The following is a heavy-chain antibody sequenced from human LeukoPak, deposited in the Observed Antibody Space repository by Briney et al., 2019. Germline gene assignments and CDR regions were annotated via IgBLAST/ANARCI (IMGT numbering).Heavy chain of an antibody. V-gene: IGHV3-13*01. CDR3: ARARAPSWFDP. Sequence: GGSLRLSCAASGFTFSSYDMHWVRQAAGKGLEWVSAIGTAGDTYYPSSVKGRFTISRENAKNSLYLQMNSLRAGDTAVYYCARARAPSWFDPWGQGTLVTVSS. J-gene: IGHJ5*02. CDR1: GFTFSSYD. CDR2: IGTAGDT.